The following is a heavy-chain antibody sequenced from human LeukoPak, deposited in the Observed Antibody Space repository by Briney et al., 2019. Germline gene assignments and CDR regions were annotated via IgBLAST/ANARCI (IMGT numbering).Heavy chain of an antibody. Sequence: GGSLRLSCAASGVTVSSKYISWVRQAPGKGLEWVSVIYSGGSTYYADSVRGRFTISRDNAKNSLYLQMNSLRAEDTALYYCAKDIIYGGNSIGYFQYWGQGTLVTVSS. CDR1: GVTVSSKY. J-gene: IGHJ1*01. D-gene: IGHD4-23*01. CDR3: AKDIIYGGNSIGYFQY. V-gene: IGHV3-53*05. CDR2: IYSGGST.